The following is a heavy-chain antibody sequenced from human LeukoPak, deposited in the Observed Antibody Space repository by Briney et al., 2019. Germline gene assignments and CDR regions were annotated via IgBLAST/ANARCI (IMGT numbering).Heavy chain of an antibody. D-gene: IGHD1-26*01. J-gene: IGHJ3*02. CDR2: IYHSGST. CDR1: GASISSGGYY. CDR3: ASLSGGGYSTTFFGDDAFDI. Sequence: SETLSLTCTVSGASISSGGYYWSWIRQPPGKGLEWIGYIYHSGSTYYNPSLKSRVTIYVDRSKDQFSLKLSSVTAADTAVYYCASLSGGGYSTTFFGDDAFDIWGQGTMVTVSS. V-gene: IGHV4-30-2*01.